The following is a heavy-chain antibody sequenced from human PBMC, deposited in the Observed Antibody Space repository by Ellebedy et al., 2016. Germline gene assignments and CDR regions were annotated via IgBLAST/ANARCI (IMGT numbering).Heavy chain of an antibody. D-gene: IGHD1-7*01. CDR1: GGSISSGDYY. CDR3: AREELGCDAFDI. V-gene: IGHV4-30-4*01. Sequence: SETLSLXXTVSGGSISSGDYYWSWFRQPPGKGLEWIGYIYYSGSTYYNPSLKSRVTISVDTSKNQFSLKLSSVTAADTAVYYCAREELGCDAFDIWGQGTMVTVSS. CDR2: IYYSGST. J-gene: IGHJ3*02.